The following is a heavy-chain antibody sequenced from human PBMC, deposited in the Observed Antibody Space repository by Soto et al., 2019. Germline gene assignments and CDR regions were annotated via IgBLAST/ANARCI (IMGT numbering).Heavy chain of an antibody. CDR2: MNPNSGNT. V-gene: IGHV1-8*01. Sequence: QVQLVQSGAEVKKPGASVKVSCKASGYTFTSYDINWVRQASRQGLEWMGWMNPNSGNTGYAQKFQGRVTMTRNTSISTAYTELSSLRSEDTAVYYCARVHGDYGDYVKSVDYWGQGTLVTVSS. CDR1: GYTFTSYD. J-gene: IGHJ4*02. CDR3: ARVHGDYGDYVKSVDY. D-gene: IGHD4-17*01.